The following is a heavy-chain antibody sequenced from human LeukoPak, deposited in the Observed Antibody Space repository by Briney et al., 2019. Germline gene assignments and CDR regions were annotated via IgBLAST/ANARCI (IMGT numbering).Heavy chain of an antibody. CDR3: ARDQGYEQDPHAFDI. CDR2: ISSSSSTI. Sequence: PGGSLRLSCAASGFTFSSYSMNWVRQAPGKGLEWVSYISSSSSTIYYADSVKGRFTISRDNAKNSLYLQMNSLRAEDTAVYYCARDQGYEQDPHAFDIWGQGTMVTVSS. V-gene: IGHV3-48*01. J-gene: IGHJ3*02. CDR1: GFTFSSYS. D-gene: IGHD2-2*01.